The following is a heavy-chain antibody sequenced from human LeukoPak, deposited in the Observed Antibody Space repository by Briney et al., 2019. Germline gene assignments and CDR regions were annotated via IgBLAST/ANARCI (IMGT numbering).Heavy chain of an antibody. V-gene: IGHV4-39*01. CDR3: ASSHGGYCSSASCYTGGYFDY. D-gene: IGHD2-2*02. CDR1: GGSISSSTYY. Sequence: SETLSLTCTVSGGSISSSTYYWVWIRQPPGKGLEWIGSIYYNGNTYYNPSLKSRVTISVDTSKNQFSLGLSSVTATDRAVYYCASSHGGYCSSASCYTGGYFDYWGQGSLVTVSS. CDR2: IYYNGNT. J-gene: IGHJ4*02.